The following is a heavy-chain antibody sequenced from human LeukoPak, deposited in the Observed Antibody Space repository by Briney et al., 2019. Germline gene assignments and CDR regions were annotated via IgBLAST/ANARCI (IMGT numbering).Heavy chain of an antibody. D-gene: IGHD3-3*02. CDR3: ARGQFWSGYSI. CDR1: GGSFSGYY. Sequence: PSETLSLTCAVYGGSFSGYYWSWIRQPPGKGLEWIGEINHSGSTNYNPSLKSRVTMSVDTSKNQFSLKLSSVTAADTAIYYCARGQFWSGYSIWGQGALVTVSS. V-gene: IGHV4-34*01. J-gene: IGHJ4*02. CDR2: INHSGST.